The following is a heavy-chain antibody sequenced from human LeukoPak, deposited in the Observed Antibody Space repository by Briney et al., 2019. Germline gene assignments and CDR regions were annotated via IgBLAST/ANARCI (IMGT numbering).Heavy chain of an antibody. J-gene: IGHJ3*02. CDR2: ITWDGGSA. D-gene: IGHD4-23*01. V-gene: IGHV3-43*01. Sequence: GGSLRLSCAASGFTFSSYNMNWVRQAPGKGLEWLSLITWDGGSAYYADSVKGRFTISRDNSKNSLYLQMNSLRTEDTALYYCEATLTTLANGEHDFDIWGQGTMVTVSS. CDR1: GFTFSSYN. CDR3: EATLTTLANGEHDFDI.